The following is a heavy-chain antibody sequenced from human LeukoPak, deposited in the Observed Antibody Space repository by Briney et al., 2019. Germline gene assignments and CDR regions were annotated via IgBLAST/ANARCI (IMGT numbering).Heavy chain of an antibody. CDR1: GYTFTSYY. CDR2: INPSGGST. J-gene: IGHJ6*03. D-gene: IGHD6-6*01. V-gene: IGHV1-46*01. Sequence: ASVKVSCKASGYTFTSYYMHWVRQAPGQGPEWMGIINPSGGSTSYAQKFQGRVTMPRDTSTRTVYMELSSPRSEDTAVYYCARDLSRRGLYSSSSDYYYMDVWGKGTTVTVS. CDR3: ARDLSRRGLYSSSSDYYYMDV.